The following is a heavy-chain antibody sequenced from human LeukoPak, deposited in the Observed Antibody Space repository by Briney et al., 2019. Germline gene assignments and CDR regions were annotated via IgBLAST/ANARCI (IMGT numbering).Heavy chain of an antibody. Sequence: ASVKVSCKVSRYTLSELSMHWVCQAPGKGVEWMGGLDPEDGETIYTQKFQGRVTMTEDTSTDTAYMELSSLRSEDTAVYYCATGRKGGDCSFDYWGQGTLVTVSS. V-gene: IGHV1-24*01. D-gene: IGHD2-21*02. J-gene: IGHJ4*02. CDR2: LDPEDGET. CDR3: ATGRKGGDCSFDY. CDR1: RYTLSELS.